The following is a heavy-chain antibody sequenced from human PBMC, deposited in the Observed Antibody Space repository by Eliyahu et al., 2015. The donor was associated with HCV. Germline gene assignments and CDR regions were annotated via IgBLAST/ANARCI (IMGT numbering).Heavy chain of an antibody. CDR3: APRGGLRFLEWLF. J-gene: IGHJ4*02. D-gene: IGHD3-3*01. Sequence: EVQLLESGGGLVQPGGSLRLSCAASGFTFSSYAMSWVRQAPGKGLEWVSAISGSGGSTYYADSVKGRFTISRDNSKNTLYLQMNSLRAEDTAVYYCAPRGGLRFLEWLFWGQGTLVTVSS. CDR1: GFTFSSYA. V-gene: IGHV3-23*01. CDR2: ISGSGGST.